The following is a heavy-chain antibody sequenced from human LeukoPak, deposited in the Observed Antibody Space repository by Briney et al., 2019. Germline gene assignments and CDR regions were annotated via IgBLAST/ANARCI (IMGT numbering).Heavy chain of an antibody. V-gene: IGHV1-69*02. CDR3: ARAPRPNYYYDSSGYYRG. CDR1: GGTFSSYT. CDR2: IIPILGIA. Sequence: SVTVSCKASGGTFSSYTISWVRQAPGQGLEWMGRIIPILGIANYAQKFQGRVTITADKSTSTAYMELSSLRYEDTAVYYCARAPRPNYYYDSSGYYRGWGQGTLVTVSS. J-gene: IGHJ4*02. D-gene: IGHD3-22*01.